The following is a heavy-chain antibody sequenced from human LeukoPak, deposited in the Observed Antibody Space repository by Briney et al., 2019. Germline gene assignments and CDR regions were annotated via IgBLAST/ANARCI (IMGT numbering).Heavy chain of an antibody. CDR1: GFTFSSYS. Sequence: GGSLRLSCAASGFTFSSYSMNWVRQAPGKGLEWVSYISSSSSTIYYAAPVKGRFTISRDNAKNSLYLQMNSLRAEDTAVYYCAREAIVVVPAAMTHWFDPWGQGTLVTVSS. V-gene: IGHV3-48*01. CDR3: AREAIVVVPAAMTHWFDP. D-gene: IGHD2-2*01. CDR2: ISSSSSTI. J-gene: IGHJ5*02.